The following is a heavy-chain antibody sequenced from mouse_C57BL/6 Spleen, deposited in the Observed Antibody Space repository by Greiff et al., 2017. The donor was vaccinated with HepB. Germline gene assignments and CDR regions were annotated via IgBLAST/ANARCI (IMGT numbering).Heavy chain of an antibody. V-gene: IGHV1-4*01. CDR2: INPSSGYT. Sequence: VKLQESGAELARPGASVKMSCKASGYTFTSYTMHWVKQRPGQGLEWIGYINPSSGYTKYNQKFKDKATLTADKSSSTAYMQLSSLTSEDSAVYYCARGGYGNYVYAMDYWGQGTSVTVSS. D-gene: IGHD2-1*01. CDR3: ARGGYGNYVYAMDY. J-gene: IGHJ4*01. CDR1: GYTFTSYT.